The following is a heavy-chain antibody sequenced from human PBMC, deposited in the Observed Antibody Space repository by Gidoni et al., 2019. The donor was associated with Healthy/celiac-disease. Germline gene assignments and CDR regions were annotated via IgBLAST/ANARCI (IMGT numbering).Heavy chain of an antibody. CDR2: INSDGSST. D-gene: IGHD3-10*02. CDR3: ARDVPFDYYYGMDV. V-gene: IGHV3-74*01. CDR1: GFTFRSYW. Sequence: EVQLVESGGGLVQPGGSLRLSCAASGFTFRSYWMHWVRQAPGKGLVWVSRINSDGSSTSYADSVKGRFTISRDNAKNTLYLQMNSLRAEDTAVYYCARDVPFDYYYGMDVWGQGTTVTVSS. J-gene: IGHJ6*02.